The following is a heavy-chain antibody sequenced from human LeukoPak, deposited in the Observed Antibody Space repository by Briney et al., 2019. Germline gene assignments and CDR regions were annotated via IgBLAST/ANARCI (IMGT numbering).Heavy chain of an antibody. D-gene: IGHD2-21*01. J-gene: IGHJ4*02. CDR2: IWYDGRNK. Sequence: SGGSLRLSCAASGFTFSSYGMHWVRQAPGKGLEWVAVIWYDGRNKYYADSVKGRFTTSRDNSKNTLYLQMNSLRAEDTAVYYCVKDLVNLDYWGQGTQVTVSS. V-gene: IGHV3-33*06. CDR3: VKDLVNLDY. CDR1: GFTFSSYG.